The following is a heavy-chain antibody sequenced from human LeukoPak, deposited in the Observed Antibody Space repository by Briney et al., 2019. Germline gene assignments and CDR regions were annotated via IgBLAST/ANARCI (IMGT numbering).Heavy chain of an antibody. D-gene: IGHD3-10*01. CDR3: ARRGGSGSYWEWWFDP. CDR2: ISSSGSTI. Sequence: GGSLRLSCAASGFTFSSYEMNWVRQAPGKGLEWVSYISSSGSTIYYADSVKGRFTISRDNAKNSLYLQMNSLRAEDTAVYYCARRGGSGSYWEWWFDPWGQGTLVTVSS. CDR1: GFTFSSYE. J-gene: IGHJ5*02. V-gene: IGHV3-48*03.